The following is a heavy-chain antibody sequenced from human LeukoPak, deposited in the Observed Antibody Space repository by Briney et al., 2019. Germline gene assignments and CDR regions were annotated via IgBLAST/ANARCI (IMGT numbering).Heavy chain of an antibody. V-gene: IGHV4-39*01. D-gene: IGHD1-26*01. J-gene: IGHJ4*02. CDR1: GGSISSSSYY. CDR2: IYYSGST. CDR3: ARQRIVGATRGFDY. Sequence: SETLSLTCTVSGGSISSSSYYWGWIRQPPRKGLEWIGSIYYSGSTYYNPSLKSRVTISVDTSKNQFSLKLCSVTAADTAVYYCARQRIVGATRGFDYWGQGTLVTVSS.